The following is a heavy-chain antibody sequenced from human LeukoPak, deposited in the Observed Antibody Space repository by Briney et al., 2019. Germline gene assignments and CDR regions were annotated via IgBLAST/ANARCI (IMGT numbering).Heavy chain of an antibody. CDR3: ATPLDYYDRSDSHQGGD. Sequence: GGSLRLSCAASGLTFSRHWMTWVRQAPGKGLEWVANIKHDGSVKNYVDSVKGRFTISRDDAKNSLYLQMNSLRAEDTAVYYCATPLDYYDRSDSHQGGDWGQGTLVTVSS. J-gene: IGHJ4*02. CDR2: IKHDGSVK. D-gene: IGHD3-22*01. V-gene: IGHV3-7*03. CDR1: GLTFSRHW.